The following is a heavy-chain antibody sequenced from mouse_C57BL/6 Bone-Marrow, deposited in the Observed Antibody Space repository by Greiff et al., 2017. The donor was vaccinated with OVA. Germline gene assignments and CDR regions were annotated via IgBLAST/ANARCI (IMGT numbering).Heavy chain of an antibody. CDR2: ISSGGSYT. V-gene: IGHV5-6*02. Sequence: DVKLVESGGDLVKPGGSLKLSCAASGFTFSSYGMSWVRQTPDKRLEWVATISSGGSYTYYPDSVKGRFTISRDNAKNTLYLQMSSLKSEDTAVYYCARPLPSFAYWGQGTLVTVAA. CDR3: ARPLPSFAY. CDR1: GFTFSSYG. J-gene: IGHJ3*01.